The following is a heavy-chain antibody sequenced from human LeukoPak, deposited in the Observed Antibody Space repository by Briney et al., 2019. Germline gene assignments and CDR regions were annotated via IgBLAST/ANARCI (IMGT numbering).Heavy chain of an antibody. CDR3: ARAGPRGGYSYGHGYRRFDY. Sequence: GGSLRHSCAASGFTFSSYSMNWVRQAPGKGLEWVSYISSSSSTIYYADSVKGRFTISRDNAKNSLYLQMNSLRAEDTAVYYCARAGPRGGYSYGHGYRRFDYWGQGTLVTVSS. J-gene: IGHJ4*02. CDR1: GFTFSSYS. D-gene: IGHD5-18*01. V-gene: IGHV3-48*01. CDR2: ISSSSSTI.